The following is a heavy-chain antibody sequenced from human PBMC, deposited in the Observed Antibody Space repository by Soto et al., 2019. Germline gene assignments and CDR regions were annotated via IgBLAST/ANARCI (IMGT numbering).Heavy chain of an antibody. D-gene: IGHD6-13*01. CDR2: ISGSGGST. CDR1: GFTFSSYA. CDR3: AKVTGYSSSWYQNWFDP. V-gene: IGHV3-23*01. Sequence: GGSLRLSCAASGFTFSSYAMSWVRQAPGKGLEWVSAISGSGGSTYYADSVKGRFTISRDNSKNTLYLQMNSLRAEDTAVYYCAKVTGYSSSWYQNWFDPWGQGTLVTVSS. J-gene: IGHJ5*02.